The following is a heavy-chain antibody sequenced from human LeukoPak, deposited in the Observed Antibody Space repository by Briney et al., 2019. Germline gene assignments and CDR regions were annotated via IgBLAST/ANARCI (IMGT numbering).Heavy chain of an antibody. CDR3: ARDTSGSYVFDY. J-gene: IGHJ4*02. Sequence: PGRSLRLSCAASGFTFSSYEMNWVRQAPGKGLEWVSYISSSGSTIYYADSVKGRFTISRDNAKNSLYLQMNSLRPEDAAVYYCARDTSGSYVFDYWGQGTLVTVSS. D-gene: IGHD1-26*01. CDR1: GFTFSSYE. CDR2: ISSSGSTI. V-gene: IGHV3-48*03.